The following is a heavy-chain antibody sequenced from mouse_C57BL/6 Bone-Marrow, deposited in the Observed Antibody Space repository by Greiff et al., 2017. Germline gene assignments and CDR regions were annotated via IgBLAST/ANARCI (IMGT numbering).Heavy chain of an antibody. CDR2: IYPSDSET. D-gene: IGHD1-1*01. CDR1: GYTFTSYW. J-gene: IGHJ2*01. CDR3: AREILRSPFDY. Sequence: VQLQQSGAELVRPGSSVKLSCKASGYTFTSYWMDWVKQRPGQGLEWIGNIYPSDSETHYNQKFKDKATLTVDKSSSTAYMQLSSLTSEDSAVYYCAREILRSPFDYWGQGTTLTVSS. V-gene: IGHV1-61*01.